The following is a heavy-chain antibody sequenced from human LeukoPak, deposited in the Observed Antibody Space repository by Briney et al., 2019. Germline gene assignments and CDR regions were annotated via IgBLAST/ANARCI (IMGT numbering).Heavy chain of an antibody. J-gene: IGHJ1*01. V-gene: IGHV4-59*01. Sequence: PSETLSLTCTVSGGSISSYYWSWIRQPPGKGLEWIGYIYYSGSTNYNPSLKSRVTISVDTSKNQFSLKLSSVTAADTAVYYCARVGSYYYDSSGSLTFVPGGYFQHWGQGTLVTVSS. CDR1: GGSISSYY. CDR2: IYYSGST. D-gene: IGHD3-22*01. CDR3: ARVGSYYYDSSGSLTFVPGGYFQH.